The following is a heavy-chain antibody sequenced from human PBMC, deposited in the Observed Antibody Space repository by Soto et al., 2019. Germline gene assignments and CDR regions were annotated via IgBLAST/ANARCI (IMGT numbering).Heavy chain of an antibody. CDR1: GYTFTGYY. J-gene: IGHJ5*02. CDR3: ARVRFLEWLLFGFDP. V-gene: IGHV1-2*04. D-gene: IGHD3-3*01. Sequence: ASVKVSCKASGYTFTGYYMHWVRQAPGQGLEWMGWINPNSGGTNYAQKFQGWVTMTRDTSISTAYMELSRLRSDDTAVYYCARVRFLEWLLFGFDPWGQGTLVTVSS. CDR2: INPNSGGT.